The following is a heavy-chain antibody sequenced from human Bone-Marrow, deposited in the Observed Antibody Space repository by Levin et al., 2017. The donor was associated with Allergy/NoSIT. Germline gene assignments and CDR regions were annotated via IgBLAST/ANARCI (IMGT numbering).Heavy chain of an antibody. V-gene: IGHV3-20*04. CDR2: VNWSGGGT. CDR3: ARASNVKATIAPHGYFFDY. J-gene: IGHJ4*02. Sequence: PGGSLRLSCAASGFTFDDYGMSWVRQVPGKGLEWVSTVNWSGGGTGYADSVKGRFTISRDNAKDSLYLQMDSLRAEDTALYYCARASNVKATIAPHGYFFDYWGQGTLVTVSS. D-gene: IGHD5-12*01. CDR1: GFTFDDYG.